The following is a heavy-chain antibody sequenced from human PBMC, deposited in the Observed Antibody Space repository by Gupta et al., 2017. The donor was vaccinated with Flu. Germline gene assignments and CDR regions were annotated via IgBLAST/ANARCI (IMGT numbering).Heavy chain of an antibody. D-gene: IGHD3-10*01. CDR1: GYTFTGYY. V-gene: IGHV1-2*02. J-gene: IGHJ4*02. CDR3: AREEGSTYYYGSGSYYHFDY. CDR2: INPNSGGT. Sequence: QVQLVQSGAEVTKPGASVKVSCKASGYTFTGYYMHWVRQAPEPGLEWMGWINPNSGGTNYAQKFQGRVTMTRDTSISTAYMELSRLRSDDTAVYYCAREEGSTYYYGSGSYYHFDYWGQGTLVTVSS.